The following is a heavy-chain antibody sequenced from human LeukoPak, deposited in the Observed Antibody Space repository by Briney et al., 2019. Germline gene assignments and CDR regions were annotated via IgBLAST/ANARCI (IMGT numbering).Heavy chain of an antibody. V-gene: IGHV3-13*01. CDR2: IGTAGDT. CDR3: ARGGEMDAFDI. Sequence: GGSLRLSFAASGFTFSIYDMHWVRQATGKGLEWVSAIGTAGDTYYPGSVKGRFTISRENAKNSLYLQMNSLRAGDTAVYYCARGGEMDAFDIWGQGTMVTVSS. D-gene: IGHD2-21*01. J-gene: IGHJ3*02. CDR1: GFTFSIYD.